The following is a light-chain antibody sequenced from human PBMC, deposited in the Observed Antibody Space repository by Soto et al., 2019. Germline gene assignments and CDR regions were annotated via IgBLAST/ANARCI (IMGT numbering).Light chain of an antibody. CDR2: EGS. CDR1: SSDVGSYNL. Sequence: QSALTQPASVSGSPGQSITISCTGTSSDVGSYNLVSWYQQHPGKAPKLMIYEGSKRPSGVSNRFSGSKSGNTASLTISGLQAEDEADYYCSSYAGSSTLVGGGTKVTVL. CDR3: SSYAGSSTL. V-gene: IGLV2-23*01. J-gene: IGLJ2*01.